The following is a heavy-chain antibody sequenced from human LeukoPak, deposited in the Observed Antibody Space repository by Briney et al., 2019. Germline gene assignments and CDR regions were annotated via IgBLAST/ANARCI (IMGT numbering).Heavy chain of an antibody. J-gene: IGHJ6*02. Sequence: ASVKVSCKASGYTFTSYGISWVRQAPGQGLEWMGWISAYNGNTNYAQKLQGRVTMTTDTSTSTAYMELRSLRSDDTAVYYCARGREQWLVQIINYYYYYGMDVWGQGTTVTVSS. CDR2: ISAYNGNT. D-gene: IGHD6-19*01. V-gene: IGHV1-18*01. CDR1: GYTFTSYG. CDR3: ARGREQWLVQIINYYYYYGMDV.